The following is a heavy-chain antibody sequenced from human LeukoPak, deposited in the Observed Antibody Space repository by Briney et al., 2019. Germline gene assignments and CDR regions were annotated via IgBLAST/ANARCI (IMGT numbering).Heavy chain of an antibody. CDR2: INHSGST. Sequence: SETQSLTCAVYGGSFSGYYWSWIRQPPGKGLEWIGEINHSGSTNYNPSLKSRVTISVDTSKNQFSLKLSSVTAADTAVYYCARGPALDYGDYGYYFDYWGQGTLVTVSS. J-gene: IGHJ4*02. CDR1: GGSFSGYY. V-gene: IGHV4-34*01. D-gene: IGHD4-17*01. CDR3: ARGPALDYGDYGYYFDY.